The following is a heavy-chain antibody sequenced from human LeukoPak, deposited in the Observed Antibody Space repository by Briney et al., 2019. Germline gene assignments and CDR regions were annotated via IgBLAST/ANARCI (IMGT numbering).Heavy chain of an antibody. CDR2: INPKRGVT. CDR3: ARGVALTDRARLFDY. CDR1: GYTFTDYY. D-gene: IGHD3-3*02. J-gene: IGHJ4*02. Sequence: ASVKVSCKASGYTFTDYYVHWVRQAPRQGLEWMGWINPKRGVTNSAQKFQGRVTMTRDTSISTIYMELGSLMSDDTAAYYCARGVALTDRARLFDYWGQGTQVTVSS. V-gene: IGHV1-2*02.